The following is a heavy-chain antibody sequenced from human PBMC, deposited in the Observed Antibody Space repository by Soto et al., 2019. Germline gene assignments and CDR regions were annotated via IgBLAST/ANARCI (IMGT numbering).Heavy chain of an antibody. CDR2: IKSKTDGGTT. J-gene: IGHJ3*02. Sequence: GSLRLSCAASGFTFSNAWMSWVRQAPGKGLEWVGRIKSKTDGGTTDYAAPVKGRFTISRDDSKNTLYLQMNSLKTEDTAVYYCTTPLGYCSGTSCYGTFDIWGQGTMVTVSS. V-gene: IGHV3-15*01. CDR3: TTPLGYCSGTSCYGTFDI. D-gene: IGHD2-2*01. CDR1: GFTFSNAW.